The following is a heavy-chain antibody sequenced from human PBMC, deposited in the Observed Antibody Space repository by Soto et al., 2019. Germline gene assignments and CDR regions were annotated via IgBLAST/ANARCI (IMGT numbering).Heavy chain of an antibody. J-gene: IGHJ4*01. D-gene: IGHD1-26*01. Sequence: QVQLVESGGSVVQPGRSLRLSCAASGFTFSTYGMHWVRQAPGKGLEWVAVISFDGSTKNYGDSVKGRFTISRDNYKNTPYLQKNTLKAEDNAVYYSTKDQGGCGSYSEYWGQGPLVTV. CDR2: ISFDGSTK. CDR3: TKDQGGCGSYSEY. V-gene: IGHV3-30*18. CDR1: GFTFSTYG.